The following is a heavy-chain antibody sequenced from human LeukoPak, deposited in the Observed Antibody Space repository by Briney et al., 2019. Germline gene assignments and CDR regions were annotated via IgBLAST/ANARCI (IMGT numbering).Heavy chain of an antibody. CDR2: ISSSRNYI. Sequence: GGSLRLSCAASGFTFSSYSMNWVRQAPGKGLEWVSSISSSRNYIYYADSVKGRFTISRDNAKNSLYLQMNSLRAEDTAVYYCARDNEPEGDYWGQGTLVTVSS. CDR1: GFTFSSYS. V-gene: IGHV3-21*01. J-gene: IGHJ4*02. CDR3: ARDNEPEGDY. D-gene: IGHD1-14*01.